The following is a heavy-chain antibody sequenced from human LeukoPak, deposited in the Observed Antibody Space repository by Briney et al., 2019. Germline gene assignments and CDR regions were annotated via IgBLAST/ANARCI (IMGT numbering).Heavy chain of an antibody. Sequence: RGSLRLSCAASGFTFSSCAMHWVRQAPGKGLEWVAVISYDGSNKYYADSVKGRFTISRDNSKNTLYLQMNSLRAEDTAVYYCARDTGDYADYYYYGMDVWGQGTTVTVSS. J-gene: IGHJ6*02. CDR1: GFTFSSCA. CDR2: ISYDGSNK. D-gene: IGHD4-17*01. V-gene: IGHV3-30-3*01. CDR3: ARDTGDYADYYYYGMDV.